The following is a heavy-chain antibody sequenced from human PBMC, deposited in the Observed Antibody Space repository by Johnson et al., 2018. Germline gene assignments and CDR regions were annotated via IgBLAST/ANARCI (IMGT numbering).Heavy chain of an antibody. CDR3: AGVSAYCGGDCYPGHYYYYYMDV. V-gene: IGHV3-66*02. CDR2: IYSGGST. J-gene: IGHJ6*03. CDR1: GFTVSSNY. D-gene: IGHD2-21*02. Sequence: EVQMVESGGGLVQXGGSLRLXCAASGFTVSSNYMSWVRQAPGKGLEWVSVIYSGGSTYYADSVKGRFTISRDNSKNTRYLQMNSLRAEDPAVYYGAGVSAYCGGDCYPGHYYYYYMDVWGKGTTVTVSS.